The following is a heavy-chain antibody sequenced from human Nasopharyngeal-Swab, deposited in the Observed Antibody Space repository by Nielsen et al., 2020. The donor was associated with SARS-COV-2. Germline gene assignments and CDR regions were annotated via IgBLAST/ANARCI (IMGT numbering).Heavy chain of an antibody. D-gene: IGHD6-13*01. CDR1: GFTFSSYS. V-gene: IGHV3-21*01. Sequence: GGSLRLSCAASGFTFSSYSMNWVRLAPGKGLEWVSSISSSSSYIYYADSVKGRFTISRDNAKNSLYLQMNSLRAEDTAVYYCARVFNRVSEIAAADPNIYYYYGMDVWGQGTTVTVSS. CDR2: ISSSSSYI. J-gene: IGHJ6*02. CDR3: ARVFNRVSEIAAADPNIYYYYGMDV.